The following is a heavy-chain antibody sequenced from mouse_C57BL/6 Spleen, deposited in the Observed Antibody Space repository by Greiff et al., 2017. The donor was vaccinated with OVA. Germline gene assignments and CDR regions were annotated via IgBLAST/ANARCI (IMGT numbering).Heavy chain of an antibody. Sequence: EVHLVESGGGLVKPGGSLKLSCAASGFTFSDYGMHWVRQAPEKGLEWVAYISSGSSTIYYADTVKGRFTISRDNAKNTLFLQMTSLRSEDTDMYDGARYRLLRDYAMDYWGQGTSVTVSS. V-gene: IGHV5-17*01. CDR2: ISSGSSTI. D-gene: IGHD1-1*01. J-gene: IGHJ4*01. CDR1: GFTFSDYG. CDR3: ARYRLLRDYAMDY.